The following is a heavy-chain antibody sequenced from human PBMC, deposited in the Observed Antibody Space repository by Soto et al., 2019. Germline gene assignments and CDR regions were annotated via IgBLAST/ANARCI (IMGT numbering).Heavy chain of an antibody. CDR3: ARDGFSVAGWFDFDY. Sequence: SETLSLTCTVSGGSINTYYWSWIRQPPGKGLEWIGYVDYSGNSDSSPSLKSRVTISIDTSKKQFSLKLNSVTAADTAVYYCARDGFSVAGWFDFDYWGRGIPATVPS. CDR2: VDYSGNS. D-gene: IGHD6-19*01. CDR1: GGSINTYY. J-gene: IGHJ4*02. V-gene: IGHV4-59*12.